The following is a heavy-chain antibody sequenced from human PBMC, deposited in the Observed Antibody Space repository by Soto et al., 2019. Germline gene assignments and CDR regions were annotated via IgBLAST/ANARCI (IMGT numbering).Heavy chain of an antibody. Sequence: ASVKVSCKASGYTFTNYAIHWVRQAPGQGLEWMGWISGYNGNTNYAERLQGRVTMTTDTSTSTAYMELKSLRYDDTAVYYCAREGQLGYWGQGTPVTVSS. V-gene: IGHV1-18*01. J-gene: IGHJ4*02. D-gene: IGHD6-6*01. CDR1: GYTFTNYA. CDR3: AREGQLGY. CDR2: ISGYNGNT.